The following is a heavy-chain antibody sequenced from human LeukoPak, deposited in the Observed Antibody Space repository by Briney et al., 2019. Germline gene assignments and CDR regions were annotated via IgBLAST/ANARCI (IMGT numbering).Heavy chain of an antibody. V-gene: IGHV3-21*01. CDR1: GFTFSSYS. Sequence: GGSLRLSCAASGFTFSSYSMNWVRQPPGKGLEWVSSISSSSSYIYYEDSVKGRFTISRDNAKNSLYLQMNSLRAEDTAVYYCARDFGYNPTVAFDIWGQGTMVTVSS. D-gene: IGHD6-25*01. CDR2: ISSSSSYI. J-gene: IGHJ3*02. CDR3: ARDFGYNPTVAFDI.